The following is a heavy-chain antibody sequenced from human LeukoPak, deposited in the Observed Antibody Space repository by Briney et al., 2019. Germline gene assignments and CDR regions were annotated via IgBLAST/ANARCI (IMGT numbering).Heavy chain of an antibody. V-gene: IGHV3-23*01. J-gene: IGHJ4*02. CDR2: ISGSGGST. D-gene: IGHD3-10*01. CDR3: ATLWGSGSPPFDY. Sequence: GGSLRLSCAASGFTFSSYAMSWVRQAPGKGLEWVSAISGSGGSTYYADSVKGRFTISRDNSKNTLYLQMNSLGAEDTAVYYCATLWGSGSPPFDYWGQGTLVTVSS. CDR1: GFTFSSYA.